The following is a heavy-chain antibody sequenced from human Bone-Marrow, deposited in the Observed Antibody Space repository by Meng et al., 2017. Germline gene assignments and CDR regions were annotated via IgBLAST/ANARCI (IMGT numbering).Heavy chain of an antibody. J-gene: IGHJ4*02. CDR2: IKSNSDGGTT. V-gene: IGHV3-15*01. CDR1: GFSFTDAW. Sequence: QVVELGGGLVKPGGSLRLSCVASGFSFTDAWMSWVRQAPGKGLEWVGRIKSNSDGGTTDYAAPVKGRFTISRDDSKNTLYLQMNSLITEDTAVYFCATGAAAADHWGQGTLVTVSS. CDR3: ATGAAAADH. D-gene: IGHD6-13*01.